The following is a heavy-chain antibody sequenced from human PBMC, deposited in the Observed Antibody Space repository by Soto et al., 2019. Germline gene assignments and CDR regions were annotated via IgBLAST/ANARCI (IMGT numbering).Heavy chain of an antibody. CDR2: IYWNDNE. Sequence: SGPTLVNPRQTLTLTCTFSGFSLSTSGVAVGWIRQPPGQAPEWLALIYWNDNERYSPSLKSRLTITKHTSKNQVLLTMTNMGRVDTATYYCALLYDSSAFYHAFNIWGQGTMVTVSS. V-gene: IGHV2-5*01. CDR3: ALLYDSSAFYHAFNI. CDR1: GFSLSTSGVA. J-gene: IGHJ3*02. D-gene: IGHD3-22*01.